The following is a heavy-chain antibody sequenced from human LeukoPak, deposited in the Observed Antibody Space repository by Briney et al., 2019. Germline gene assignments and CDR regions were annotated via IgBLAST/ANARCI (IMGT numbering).Heavy chain of an antibody. CDR3: ARDTQMGDYDSSGYPDY. Sequence: ASVKVSCKASGYTFTGYYMHWVRQAPGQGLEWMGWINPNSGGTNYAQKFQGRVTMTRDTSISTAYMELSRLRSDDTAVYYCARDTQMGDYDSSGYPDYWGQGTLVTVSS. CDR2: INPNSGGT. V-gene: IGHV1-2*02. D-gene: IGHD3-22*01. J-gene: IGHJ4*02. CDR1: GYTFTGYY.